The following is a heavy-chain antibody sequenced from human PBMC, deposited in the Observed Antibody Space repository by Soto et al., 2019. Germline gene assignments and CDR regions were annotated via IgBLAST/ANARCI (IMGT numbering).Heavy chain of an antibody. CDR3: ARIQRYGRNSVSDY. CDR2: IFSNDEK. J-gene: IGHJ4*02. CDR1: GFSLSNAIMG. D-gene: IGHD4-17*01. V-gene: IGHV2-26*01. Sequence: QVTLKESGPVLVKPTETLTLTCTASGFSLSNAIMGVSWIRQPPGKALEWLAHIFSNDEKSYSTSLKSRLTISKDTSKSQVVLIMTNMDPVDTATYYCARIQRYGRNSVSDYWGQGTLVTVSS.